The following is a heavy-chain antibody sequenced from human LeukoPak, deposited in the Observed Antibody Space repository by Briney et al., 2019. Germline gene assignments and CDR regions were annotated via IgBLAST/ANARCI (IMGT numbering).Heavy chain of an antibody. D-gene: IGHD2-21*01. Sequence: ASVKVSCKASGYTFTGYYIHWVRQAPGQGLEWMGWINPNSGGTKYAQKFQGRVTMTRDTSISTAYMDLSRLRSDDTAVYYCAKDQVSCGDNCYFPFDYWGQGTLVTVSS. CDR2: INPNSGGT. CDR1: GYTFTGYY. V-gene: IGHV1-2*02. J-gene: IGHJ4*02. CDR3: AKDQVSCGDNCYFPFDY.